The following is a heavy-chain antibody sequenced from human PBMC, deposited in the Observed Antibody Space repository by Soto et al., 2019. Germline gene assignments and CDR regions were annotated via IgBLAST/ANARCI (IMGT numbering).Heavy chain of an antibody. CDR3: ARDSRDRTTGTTPKVGPSTNYYYYGMDV. J-gene: IGHJ6*02. CDR1: GGTFSSYT. V-gene: IGHV1-69*08. D-gene: IGHD1-1*01. CDR2: IIPILGIA. Sequence: QVQLVQSGAEVKKPGSSVKVSCKASGGTFSSYTISWVRQAPGQGLEWMGRIIPILGIANYAQKFQGRVTITADKSTSTAYMELSSLRSEDTAVYYCARDSRDRTTGTTPKVGPSTNYYYYGMDVWGQGTTVTVSS.